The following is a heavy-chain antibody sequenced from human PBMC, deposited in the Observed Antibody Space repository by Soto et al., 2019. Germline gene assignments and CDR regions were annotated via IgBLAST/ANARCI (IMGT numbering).Heavy chain of an antibody. CDR1: GFTFASYA. CDR3: AKDRGYGYGEFRFDY. J-gene: IGHJ4*02. Sequence: EVQLLESGGGLVQPGGSLRLSCAASGFTFASYAMTWVRQAPGKGLEWVSDIRGSGGGTYYADSVKGRFTISRDNSKNPLYLEMNSLRAEDTAVFYFAKDRGYGYGEFRFDYWGQGTLVTVSS. V-gene: IGHV3-23*01. D-gene: IGHD4-17*01. CDR2: IRGSGGGT.